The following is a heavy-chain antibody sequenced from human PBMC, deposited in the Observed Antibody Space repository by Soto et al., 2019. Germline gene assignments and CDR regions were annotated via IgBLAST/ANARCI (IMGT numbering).Heavy chain of an antibody. Sequence: SETLSLSCTVSGDSISSADYYWSWIRQTPGKGLEWIGHIFYSGTTYYNPSLKSRLTISVDTSKNHFSLRLTSVTAADAAVYYCARDLWVEPELYYYGMDVWGQGTTVTVSS. CDR3: ARDLWVEPELYYYGMDV. V-gene: IGHV4-30-4*01. CDR2: IFYSGTT. CDR1: GDSISSADYY. J-gene: IGHJ6*02. D-gene: IGHD1-1*01.